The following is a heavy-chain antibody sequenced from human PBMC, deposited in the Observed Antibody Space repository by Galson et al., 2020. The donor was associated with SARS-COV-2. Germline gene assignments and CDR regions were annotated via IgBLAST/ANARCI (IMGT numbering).Heavy chain of an antibody. Sequence: GESLKISCKGSGYRFTSYWIAWVRQMPGKGLEWMGIIYPGDSDTRYSPSFQGQVTISADKSISTAYLQWSSLKASDTAMYYCARLAGYNGYDLNWYFDLWGRGTLLTVSS. D-gene: IGHD5-12*01. CDR2: IYPGDSDT. J-gene: IGHJ2*01. CDR3: ARLAGYNGYDLNWYFDL. V-gene: IGHV5-51*01. CDR1: GYRFTSYW.